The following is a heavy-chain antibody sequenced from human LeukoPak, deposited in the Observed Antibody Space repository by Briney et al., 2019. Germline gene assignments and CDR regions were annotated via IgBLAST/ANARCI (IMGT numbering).Heavy chain of an antibody. V-gene: IGHV3-30*18. CDR1: GFTFSSHG. CDR3: AKSRSGWHFDY. D-gene: IGHD6-19*01. CDR2: VSYDGSNK. J-gene: IGHJ4*02. Sequence: PGGSLRLSCAASGFTFSSHGTHWGSQAPGKGLERVSVVSYDGSNKYYADSVKGRFTISRDNSNNTLYVQMNSLRAEDTAVYYCAKSRSGWHFDYWGQGILVTVSS.